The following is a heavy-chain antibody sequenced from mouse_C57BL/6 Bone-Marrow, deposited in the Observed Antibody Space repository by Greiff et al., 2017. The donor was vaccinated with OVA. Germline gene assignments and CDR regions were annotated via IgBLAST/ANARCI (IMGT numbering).Heavy chain of an antibody. D-gene: IGHD1-1*02. CDR1: GFSLTSYG. Sequence: VKLEESGPGLVQPSQSLSITCTVPGFSLTSYGVHWVRQSPGKGLEWLGVIWRGGSTDYNAAFMSRMSITKDNSKSQVFFKMNSLQADDTAIYYCAKNGGDYVHRGWYFDYWGQGTTLTVSS. CDR2: IWRGGST. CDR3: AKNGGDYVHRGWYFDY. J-gene: IGHJ2*01. V-gene: IGHV2-5*01.